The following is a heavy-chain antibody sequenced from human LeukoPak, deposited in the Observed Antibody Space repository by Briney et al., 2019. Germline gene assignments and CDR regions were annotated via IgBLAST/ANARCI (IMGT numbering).Heavy chain of an antibody. D-gene: IGHD3-22*01. V-gene: IGHV1-46*01. CDR2: INPSGGST. CDR3: ARDARADYYDSSGYYYFDY. Sequence: ASVKVSCKASGHTITNNYMHWVRQAPGQGLEWMGIINPSGGSTSYAQKFQGRVTMTRDMSTSTVYMELSSLRSEDTAVYYCARDARADYYDSSGYYYFDYWGQGTLVTVSS. J-gene: IGHJ4*02. CDR1: GHTITNNY.